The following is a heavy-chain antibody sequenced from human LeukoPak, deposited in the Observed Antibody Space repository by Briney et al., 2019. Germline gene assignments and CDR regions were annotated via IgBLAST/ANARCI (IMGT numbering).Heavy chain of an antibody. J-gene: IGHJ4*02. CDR2: INPNSGGT. CDR3: ARVGMITFGGVIVIEYFDY. V-gene: IGHV1-2*02. D-gene: IGHD3-16*02. CDR1: GYTFTGYY. Sequence: VASVKVSCKASGYTFTGYYMHWVRQAPGQGLEWMGWINPNSGGTNYAQKFQGRVTMTRDTSISTAYMELSRLRSDDTAVYYCARVGMITFGGVIVIEYFDYWGQGTLVTVSS.